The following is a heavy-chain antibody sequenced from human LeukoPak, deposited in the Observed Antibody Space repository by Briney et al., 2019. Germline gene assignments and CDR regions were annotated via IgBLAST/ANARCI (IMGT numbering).Heavy chain of an antibody. J-gene: IGHJ4*02. Sequence: ASVKVSCKASGYTFTGYYMHWVRQAPGQGLEWMGWINPNSGGTNYAQKFQGRVTMTRDTSISTAYMELSRLRSDDTAVYYCARDSQIAARRPGYWGQGTLVTVSS. V-gene: IGHV1-2*02. CDR2: INPNSGGT. CDR3: ARDSQIAARRPGY. CDR1: GYTFTGYY. D-gene: IGHD6-6*01.